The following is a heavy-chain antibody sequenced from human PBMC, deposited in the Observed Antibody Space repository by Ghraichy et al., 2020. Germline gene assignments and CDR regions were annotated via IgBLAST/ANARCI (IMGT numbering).Heavy chain of an antibody. V-gene: IGHV4-61*02. D-gene: IGHD3-9*01. CDR3: ARDPYYYILTGYPSYWYFAL. Sequence: SETLSLTCTVSGGSISSGSYYWSWIRQPAGKGLEWIGRIYTSGSTNYNPSLKSRVTISVDTSKNQFSLKLSSVTAADTAVYYCARDPYYYILTGYPSYWYFALSPRGTLLTVSS. J-gene: IGHJ2*01. CDR2: IYTSGST. CDR1: GGSISSGSYY.